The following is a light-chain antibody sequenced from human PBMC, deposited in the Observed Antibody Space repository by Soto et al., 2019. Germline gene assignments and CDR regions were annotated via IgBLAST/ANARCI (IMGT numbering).Light chain of an antibody. Sequence: EIVLTQSPGTLSLSPGERATLSCRASQSLTNDYLAWYQQKVGQAPRLLIYLASRRATGIPDRFSGSGSGTDFALTISRLEPEDFAVYFCQQYRSLPLTFGGGTKVDSK. CDR3: QQYRSLPLT. CDR1: QSLTNDY. V-gene: IGKV3-20*01. J-gene: IGKJ4*01. CDR2: LAS.